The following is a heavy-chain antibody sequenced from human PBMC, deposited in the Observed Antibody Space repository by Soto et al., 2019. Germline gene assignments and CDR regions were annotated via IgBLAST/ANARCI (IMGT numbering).Heavy chain of an antibody. J-gene: IGHJ4*02. CDR1: GGSFSGYY. V-gene: IGHV4-34*01. Sequence: SETLSLTCAVYGGSFSGYYWTWIRQPPGKGLEWIGEINHSGSTNYNPSLKSRVTISLDMSNNQFSLKLRSVTAADTAVYYCARDKITGLFDYWGQGTLVTVSS. D-gene: IGHD2-8*02. CDR2: INHSGST. CDR3: ARDKITGLFDY.